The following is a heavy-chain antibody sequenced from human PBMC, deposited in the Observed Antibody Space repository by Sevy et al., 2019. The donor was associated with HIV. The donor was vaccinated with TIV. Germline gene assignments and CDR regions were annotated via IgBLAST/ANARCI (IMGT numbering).Heavy chain of an antibody. CDR3: ARDPTDDSGYSQGMDA. Sequence: GGSLRLSCAASGFTFSSYEMNWVRQAPGKGLEWVSYISSSGSTIYYADSVKGRFTISRDNARNSVYLRMNSLRAEDTALYFCARDPTDDSGYSQGMDAWGQGTTVTVSS. V-gene: IGHV3-48*03. CDR2: ISSSGSTI. D-gene: IGHD3-22*01. CDR1: GFTFSSYE. J-gene: IGHJ6*02.